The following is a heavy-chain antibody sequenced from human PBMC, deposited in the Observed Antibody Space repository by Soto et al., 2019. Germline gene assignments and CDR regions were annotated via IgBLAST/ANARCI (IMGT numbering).Heavy chain of an antibody. V-gene: IGHV3-23*01. CDR3: AKALGYCSSTSCYTPTDY. CDR2: ISGSGGST. D-gene: IGHD2-2*02. CDR1: GFTFSSYA. J-gene: IGHJ4*02. Sequence: GGSLRLSCAASGFTFSSYAMSLVRQAPGKGLEWVSAISGSGGSTYYADSVKGRFTISRDNSKNTLYLQMNSLRAEDTAVYYCAKALGYCSSTSCYTPTDYWGQGTLVTVSS.